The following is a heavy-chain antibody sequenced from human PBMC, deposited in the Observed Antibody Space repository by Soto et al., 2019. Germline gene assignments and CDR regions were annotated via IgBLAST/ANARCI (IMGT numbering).Heavy chain of an antibody. J-gene: IGHJ4*02. D-gene: IGHD3-22*01. CDR1: GYTFTGYY. Sequence: GASVKVSCKASGYTFTGYYMHWVRQAPGQGLEWMGWINPNSGGTNYAQKFQGRVTMTRDTSISTAYMELSRLRSDDTAVYYCARVVGYDSSGYYYPPLYYFDYWGQGTLVTVSS. CDR2: INPNSGGT. V-gene: IGHV1-2*02. CDR3: ARVVGYDSSGYYYPPLYYFDY.